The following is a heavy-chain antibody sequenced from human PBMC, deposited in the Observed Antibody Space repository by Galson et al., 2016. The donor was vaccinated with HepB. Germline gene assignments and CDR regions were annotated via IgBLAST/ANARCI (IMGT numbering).Heavy chain of an antibody. J-gene: IGHJ4*02. V-gene: IGHV3-11*04. CDR1: GFTFGDYY. Sequence: SLRLSCAASGFTFGDYYMTWIRQAPGKGLEWVSYISTTGSNTYYADSVKGRFTISRDNAKNSLYVQMNSLRVEDTAVYYCARYGGSGWSRLWWGQGTLVAVSS. D-gene: IGHD6-19*01. CDR3: ARYGGSGWSRLW. CDR2: ISTTGSNT.